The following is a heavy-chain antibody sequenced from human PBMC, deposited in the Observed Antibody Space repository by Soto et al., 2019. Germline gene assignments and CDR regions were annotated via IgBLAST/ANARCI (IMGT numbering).Heavy chain of an antibody. V-gene: IGHV4-4*02. CDR1: GGCTSTNNW. J-gene: IGHJ4*02. CDR3: ARSPPSSYYGGSGTFDY. D-gene: IGHD3-10*01. Sequence: QLQLQESGPGLVRPSGTLSLTCAVSGGCTSTNNWWSWVRQPPGKGLEWIGDAYHSGSTEYNPSLKSRVRISEDKSKNQVSLKLTSATAADTAVYYCARSPPSSYYGGSGTFDYWGQGTLVTVSS. CDR2: AYHSGST.